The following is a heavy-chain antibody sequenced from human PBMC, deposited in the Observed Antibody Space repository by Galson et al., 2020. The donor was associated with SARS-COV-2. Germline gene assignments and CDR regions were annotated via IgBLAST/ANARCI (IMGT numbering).Heavy chain of an antibody. Sequence: GESLKIPCKGSGYSFTSYWIGWVRQMPGKGLEWMGIIYPGDSDTSYSPSFQGQVTISADKSISTAYLQWSSLKASDTAMYYCARHEFKYSSGWYYYYGMDVWGQGTTVTVSS. CDR3: ARHEFKYSSGWYYYYGMDV. CDR1: GYSFTSYW. D-gene: IGHD6-19*01. J-gene: IGHJ6*02. CDR2: IYPGDSDT. V-gene: IGHV5-51*01.